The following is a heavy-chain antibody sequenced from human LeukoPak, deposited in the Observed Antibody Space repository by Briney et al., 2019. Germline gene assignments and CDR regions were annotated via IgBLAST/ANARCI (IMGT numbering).Heavy chain of an antibody. V-gene: IGHV1-2*02. D-gene: IGHD6-13*01. Sequence: ASVKVSCKASGYTFTGYYMHWVRQAPGQGLEWMGWINPNSGGTSYAQKFQGRVTMTRDTSISTAYMELSRLRSDDTAVYYCARVRGIAAATNWFDPWGQGTLVTVSS. CDR1: GYTFTGYY. CDR3: ARVRGIAAATNWFDP. J-gene: IGHJ5*02. CDR2: INPNSGGT.